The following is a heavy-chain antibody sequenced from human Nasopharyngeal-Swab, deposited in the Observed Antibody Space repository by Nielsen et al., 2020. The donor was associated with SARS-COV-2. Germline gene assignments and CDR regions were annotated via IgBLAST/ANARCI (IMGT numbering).Heavy chain of an antibody. CDR2: ISWNSGSI. D-gene: IGHD2-21*01. J-gene: IGHJ3*02. CDR1: EFTFRRFSSYW. Sequence: GGSLGLSCVASEFTFRRFSSYWMHWVRQAPGKGLEWVSGISWNSGSIGYADSVKGRFTISRDNAKNSLYLQMNSLRAEDTALYYCAKSPGEDAFDIWGQGTMVTVSS. V-gene: IGHV3-9*01. CDR3: AKSPGEDAFDI.